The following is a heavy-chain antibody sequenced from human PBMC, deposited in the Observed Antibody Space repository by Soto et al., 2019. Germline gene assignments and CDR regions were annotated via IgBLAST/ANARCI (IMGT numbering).Heavy chain of an antibody. V-gene: IGHV4-59*07. D-gene: IGHD2-8*01. CDR1: GTSISSYY. Sequence: SDTLSLTCTVSGTSISSYYWSWIRQPPGKGLEWIANIHYSGTTNYNPSLASRVTLSVDTSKNQFSLKMTSVTAADRAMYFCARYNSYAIDYWGPGTMVTVYS. CDR2: IHYSGTT. CDR3: ARYNSYAIDY. J-gene: IGHJ4*02.